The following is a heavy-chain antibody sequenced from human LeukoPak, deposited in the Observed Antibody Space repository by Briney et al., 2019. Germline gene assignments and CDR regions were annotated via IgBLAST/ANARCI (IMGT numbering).Heavy chain of an antibody. CDR2: INYSGST. CDR1: GGSISSYY. Sequence: PSETLSLTCTVSGGSISSYYWSWIRQPPGKGLEWIGYINYSGSTNYNPSLKSRVTISVDTSKNQFSLKLSSVTAADTAVYYCAREDGTYFDYWGQGTLVTVSS. V-gene: IGHV4-59*01. CDR3: AREDGTYFDY. D-gene: IGHD5-24*01. J-gene: IGHJ4*02.